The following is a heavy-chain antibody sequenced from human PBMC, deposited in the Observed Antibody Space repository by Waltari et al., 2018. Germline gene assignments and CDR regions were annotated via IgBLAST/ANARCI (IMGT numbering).Heavy chain of an antibody. CDR2: INHSGST. J-gene: IGHJ6*03. D-gene: IGHD3-16*01. Sequence: QVQLQQWGAGLLKPSETLSLTCAVSGGSFSGYYWSWIRQPPGKGLEWIGEINHSGSTNYNPSLKSRVTISVDTSKNQFSLKLSSVTAADTAVYYCARGRRGGGNRYYYYMDVWGKGTTVTVSS. V-gene: IGHV4-34*01. CDR3: ARGRRGGGNRYYYYMDV. CDR1: GGSFSGYY.